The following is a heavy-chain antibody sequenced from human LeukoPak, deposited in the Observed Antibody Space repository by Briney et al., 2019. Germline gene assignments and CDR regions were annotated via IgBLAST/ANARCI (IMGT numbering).Heavy chain of an antibody. CDR1: RFTFSTYW. J-gene: IGHJ4*02. Sequence: GGSLRLSCAPSRFTFSTYWIHWARQAPGKGLEWVSVISGSGGSTYYADSVKGRFTISRDNPKDTLFLQMNSLRTKDTAVYYCAKRSNFWTGYLDYWGQGTLVTVSS. CDR2: ISGSGGST. D-gene: IGHD3/OR15-3a*01. CDR3: AKRSNFWTGYLDY. V-gene: IGHV3-23*01.